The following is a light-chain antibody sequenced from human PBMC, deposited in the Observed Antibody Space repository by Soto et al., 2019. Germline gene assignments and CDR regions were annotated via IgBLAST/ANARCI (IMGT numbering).Light chain of an antibody. V-gene: IGLV1-51*01. CDR2: DND. J-gene: IGLJ2*01. CDR1: SSNIGSKY. CDR3: GTWDSSLNSLV. Sequence: QSVLTQPPSVSAAPGQKVTISCSGSSSNIGSKYVSWYQHLPGTAPKLLIYDNDKRPSGISDRFSGSKSGTSATLGITGLQTGDEADYYCGTWDSSLNSLVIGGGTKLTVL.